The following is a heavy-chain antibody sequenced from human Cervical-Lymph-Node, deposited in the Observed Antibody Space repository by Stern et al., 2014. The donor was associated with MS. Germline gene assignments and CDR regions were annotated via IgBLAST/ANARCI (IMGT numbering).Heavy chain of an antibody. J-gene: IGHJ4*02. Sequence: VQLLESGGGLVKPGESLRLSCATSGFNFSDYYMNWIRQAPGKGLQWVAYISSGGVTTHYADSVKGRFTISRDNAKNSLHLQMNSLRAEDTGVYYCARDPQRRDGYNFDYWGQGALVTVSS. CDR3: ARDPQRRDGYNFDY. D-gene: IGHD5-24*01. V-gene: IGHV3-11*01. CDR1: GFNFSDYY. CDR2: ISSGGVTT.